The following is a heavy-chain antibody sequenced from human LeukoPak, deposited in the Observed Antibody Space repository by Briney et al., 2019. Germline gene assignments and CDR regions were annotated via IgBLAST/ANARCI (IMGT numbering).Heavy chain of an antibody. Sequence: ASVKVSCKASGYTFTNYYIHWVRQAPGQGLEWMGIVNPSGDSTTYAQKFQGGVTMTRDMSTSTFYMELSSLRSEDTAVYYCASRPLDYYDSSGYLGYWGQGTLVTVSS. D-gene: IGHD3-22*01. V-gene: IGHV1-46*01. J-gene: IGHJ4*02. CDR3: ASRPLDYYDSSGYLGY. CDR1: GYTFTNYY. CDR2: VNPSGDST.